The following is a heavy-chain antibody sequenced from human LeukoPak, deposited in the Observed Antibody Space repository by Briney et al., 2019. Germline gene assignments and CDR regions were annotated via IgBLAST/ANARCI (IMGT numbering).Heavy chain of an antibody. CDR1: GFTFSSYA. CDR2: ISYDGSNK. CDR3: ARVGVGATTDY. D-gene: IGHD1-26*01. Sequence: PGGSLRLSCAASGFTFSSYAMHWVRQAPGKGLEWVAVISYDGSNKYYADSVKGRFTISRDNSKNTLYLQMGSLRAEDMAVYYCARVGVGATTDYWGQGTLVTVSS. V-gene: IGHV3-30*14. J-gene: IGHJ4*02.